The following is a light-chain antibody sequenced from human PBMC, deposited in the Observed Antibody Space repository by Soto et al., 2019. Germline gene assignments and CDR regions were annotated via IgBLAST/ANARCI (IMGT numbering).Light chain of an antibody. CDR3: SSYTSSRTLAL. CDR2: DVS. V-gene: IGLV2-14*01. J-gene: IGLJ2*01. CDR1: SSDVGGYNY. Sequence: QSALTQPASVSESPGQSITISCTGTSSDVGGYNYVSWYQQHPGKAPKLMIYDVSNRPSGVSNRFSSSKSGNTASLTISGLQAEDEADYYCSSYTSSRTLALFGGGTMLTVL.